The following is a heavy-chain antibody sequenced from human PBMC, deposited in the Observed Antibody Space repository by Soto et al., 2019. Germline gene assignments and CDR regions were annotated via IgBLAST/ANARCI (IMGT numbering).Heavy chain of an antibody. CDR1: GFTFTSSA. J-gene: IGHJ4*02. V-gene: IGHV1-58*01. CDR3: AAGRTYSHSVY. D-gene: IGHD4-4*01. Sequence: SVKVSCKASGFTFTSSAVQWVRQARGQRLEWIGWIVVGSSNTNYAQKFQERVTITRDMSTSTAYMELSSLRSEDTAVYYCAAGRTYSHSVYWGQGTLVTVSS. CDR2: IVVGSSNT.